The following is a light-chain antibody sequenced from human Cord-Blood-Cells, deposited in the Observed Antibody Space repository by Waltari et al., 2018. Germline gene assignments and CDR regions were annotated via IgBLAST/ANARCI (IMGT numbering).Light chain of an antibody. CDR2: KAS. CDR3: QQYNSYWT. V-gene: IGKV1-5*03. J-gene: IGKJ1*01. Sequence: DIQMTQSPSTLSASVGDRVTITCRASQSISSWLAWYQQKPGKAPKLLIYKASSLESGVPSRFSGSVSGTKSTLTISSLQPDDFATYYCQQYNSYWTFGQGTKVEIK. CDR1: QSISSW.